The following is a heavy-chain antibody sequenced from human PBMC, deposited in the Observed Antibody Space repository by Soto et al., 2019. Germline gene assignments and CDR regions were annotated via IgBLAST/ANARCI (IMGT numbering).Heavy chain of an antibody. CDR3: ARGLVWFFHIDY. J-gene: IGHJ4*02. CDR2: IWYDGSNK. CDR1: GFTFSSYG. V-gene: IGHV3-33*01. Sequence: QVQLVESGGGVVQPGRSLRLSCEGSGFTFSSYGMHWVRQAPGKGLEWVAGIWYDGSNKYYGDSVMGRFTISRDNSKNTVYLQMNSLRVEDMALYYCARGLVWFFHIDYLGQGTLVTVSS. D-gene: IGHD3-3*01.